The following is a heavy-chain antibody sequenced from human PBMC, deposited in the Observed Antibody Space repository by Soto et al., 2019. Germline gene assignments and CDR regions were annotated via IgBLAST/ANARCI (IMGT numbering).Heavy chain of an antibody. CDR2: ISANNGNT. J-gene: IGHJ6*03. D-gene: IGHD2-2*01. CDR3: ARLVVVPANTYYYYYMDV. CDR1: GGTFSSYA. Sequence: ASVKVSCKASGGTFSSYAISWVRQAPGQGLEWMGWISANNGNTNYAQKLQGRVTMTTDTSTSTAYMELRSLRSDDTAVYYCARLVVVPANTYYYYYMDVWGKGTTVTVSS. V-gene: IGHV1-18*01.